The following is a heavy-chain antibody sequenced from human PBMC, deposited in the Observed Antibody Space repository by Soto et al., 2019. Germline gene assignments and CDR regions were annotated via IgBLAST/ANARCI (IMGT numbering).Heavy chain of an antibody. D-gene: IGHD6-6*01. CDR3: AKMALEYSISYLDY. V-gene: IGHV3-23*01. J-gene: IGHJ4*02. Sequence: EVQLFESGGGLVQPGGSLRLSCAASGFTFSSYAMSWVRQAPGKGLEWVSVISGSGGSTSYADAVKGRFTISRDNSKNTLQLQTHSPRAEDTAVYYCAKMALEYSISYLDYWGQGSPVTVSS. CDR1: GFTFSSYA. CDR2: ISGSGGST.